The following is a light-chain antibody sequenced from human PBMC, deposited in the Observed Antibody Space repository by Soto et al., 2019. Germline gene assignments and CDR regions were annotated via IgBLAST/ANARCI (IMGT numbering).Light chain of an antibody. CDR1: QSVSSSY. J-gene: IGKJ1*01. CDR3: QEYIQWPPGM. Sequence: EIVLTQSPATLSSSPGERATLSCRASQSVSSSYLAWYQQKPGQAPRLLIYGASNRATGIPDRFSGSGSGTEFTLTISSLQSEDFAVYYCQEYIQWPPGMFGPGTKVDIK. CDR2: GAS. V-gene: IGKV3D-15*01.